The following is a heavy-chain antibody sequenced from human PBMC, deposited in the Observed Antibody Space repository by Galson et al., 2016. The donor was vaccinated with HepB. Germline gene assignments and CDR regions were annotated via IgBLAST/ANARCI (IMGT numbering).Heavy chain of an antibody. V-gene: IGHV3-23*01. J-gene: IGHJ5*02. CDR3: VKDRRYGDYVGWFDP. Sequence: SLRLSCAASGFTFNSYAMSWVRQAPGKGLEWVAGISASGQTTFYADSVTGRFTISRDNSTNTLNLEMNKLRVDDTAVYYCVKDRRYGDYVGWFDPWGQGTPVIVSS. CDR2: ISASGQTT. D-gene: IGHD4-17*01. CDR1: GFTFNSYA.